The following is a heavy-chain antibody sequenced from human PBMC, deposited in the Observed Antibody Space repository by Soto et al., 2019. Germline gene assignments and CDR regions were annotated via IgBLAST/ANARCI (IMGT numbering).Heavy chain of an antibody. V-gene: IGHV1-2*04. J-gene: IGHJ6*02. D-gene: IGHD4-4*01. CDR2: INPNSGGT. CDR3: ARDRHYSNIDYYYYGMDV. Sequence: ASVKVSCKASGYTFTGYYMHWVRLAPGQGLEWMGWINPNSGGTNYAQKFQGWVTMTRDTSISTAYMELSRLRSDDTAVYYCARDRHYSNIDYYYYGMDVWGQGTTVTVSS. CDR1: GYTFTGYY.